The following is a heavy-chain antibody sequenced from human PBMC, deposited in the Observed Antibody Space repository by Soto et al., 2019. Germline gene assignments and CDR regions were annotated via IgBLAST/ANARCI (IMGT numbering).Heavy chain of an antibody. J-gene: IGHJ3*02. D-gene: IGHD3-3*01. CDR3: ARGGGVGVAGSAAFDM. CDR1: GYPVTAYY. V-gene: IGHV1-2*02. Sequence: QLHLVQSGAVVKKPGASVTVSCSASGYPVTAYYMHWVRQAPGRGLEWMGGINPATGAAKYTQTFQGRVTMTRHTSTSTVFMELSGLSSEDRAVFYWARGGGVGVAGSAAFDMWGQGTLVTVSS. CDR2: INPATGAA.